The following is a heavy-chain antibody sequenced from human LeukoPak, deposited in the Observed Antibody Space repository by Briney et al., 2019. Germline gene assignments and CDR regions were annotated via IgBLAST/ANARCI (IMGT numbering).Heavy chain of an antibody. CDR2: IYYTGT. V-gene: IGHV4-59*02. D-gene: IGHD7-27*01. J-gene: IGHJ4*02. CDR3: ASRKLGNDY. Sequence: SETQSLTRTVSGGSVSDYYWSWIRQSPGKGLEWIGYIYYTGTSYNPSLKSRVTISADTSKNQFSLNLSSVTAADTAVYYCASRKLGNDYWGQGTLVTVSS. CDR1: GGSVSDYY.